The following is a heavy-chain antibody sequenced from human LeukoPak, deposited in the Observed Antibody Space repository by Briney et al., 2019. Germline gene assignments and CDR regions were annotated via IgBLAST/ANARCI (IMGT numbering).Heavy chain of an antibody. V-gene: IGHV3-30*04. CDR3: ARDLVYSSGWYAGELDH. D-gene: IGHD6-19*01. Sequence: PGGTLRLSCSASGFAFSSDAMHWVRQAPGRGLEWLAVISYDGSNEDYAESVRGRLTISRDNSKSTLFLQMNSLRPEDTGVYYCARDLVYSSGWYAGELDHWGLGTLVIVSS. CDR1: GFAFSSDA. CDR2: ISYDGSNE. J-gene: IGHJ4*02.